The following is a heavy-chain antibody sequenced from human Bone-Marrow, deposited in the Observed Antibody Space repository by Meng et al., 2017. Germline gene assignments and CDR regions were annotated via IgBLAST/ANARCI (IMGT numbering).Heavy chain of an antibody. CDR3: ARGLRYPSP. D-gene: IGHD1-1*01. Sequence: QSHLQASRPRLRWPPDTLSLTSTVSCGSVSSGSYYWSWIQQPPGKGLEWIGHIYYSGSTNYNPSLKSRVTISVDTSKNQFSLKPGFVTAADTAVYYCARGLRYPSPWGQGTLVTVSS. V-gene: IGHV4-61*01. CDR2: IYYSGST. CDR1: CGSVSSGSYY. J-gene: IGHJ4*02.